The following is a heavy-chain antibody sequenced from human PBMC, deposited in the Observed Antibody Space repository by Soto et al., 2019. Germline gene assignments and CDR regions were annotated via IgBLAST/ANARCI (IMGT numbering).Heavy chain of an antibody. V-gene: IGHV3-73*02. CDR3: ARHTDYYDSSGYWG. J-gene: IGHJ4*02. CDR1: GFTFSDSV. Sequence: EVQLVESGGGLVQPGGSLKLSCAASGFTFSDSVIHWVRQASGKRLEWVGRIRATTNNYATAYSASVKGRFSISRDDTKSMAYLQMSSLQTEDTAVYYCARHTDYYDSSGYWGWGLGTLVTVSS. CDR2: IRATTNNYAT. D-gene: IGHD3-22*01.